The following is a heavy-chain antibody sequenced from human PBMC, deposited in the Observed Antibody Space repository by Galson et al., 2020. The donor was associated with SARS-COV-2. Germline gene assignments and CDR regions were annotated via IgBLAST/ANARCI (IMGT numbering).Heavy chain of an antibody. Sequence: SETLYLTCTVSGGSISSYYWRWIRQPPGKGLEWIGYIYYSGSTNYNPSLKSRVTISVDTSKNQFSLKLSSVTAADTAVYYCARHADREYSSSPQNWFDPWGQGTLVTVSS. CDR2: IYYSGST. CDR3: ARHADREYSSSPQNWFDP. V-gene: IGHV4-59*08. D-gene: IGHD6-6*01. J-gene: IGHJ5*02. CDR1: GGSISSYY.